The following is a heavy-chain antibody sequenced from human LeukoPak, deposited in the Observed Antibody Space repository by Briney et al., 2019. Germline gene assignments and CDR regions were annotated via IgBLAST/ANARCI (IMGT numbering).Heavy chain of an antibody. CDR2: ISSSGSTI. V-gene: IGHV3-48*03. CDR1: XXTFXXXE. Sequence: SXXTFXXXEMNWVRQAPGKGLEWVSYISSSGSTIYYADSVKGRFTISRDNAKNSLYLQMNRLRDEDTAVYYCXXXXVGATTAFDIWGQGTMVTVSS. D-gene: IGHD1-26*01. J-gene: IGHJ3*02. CDR3: XXXXVGATTAFDI.